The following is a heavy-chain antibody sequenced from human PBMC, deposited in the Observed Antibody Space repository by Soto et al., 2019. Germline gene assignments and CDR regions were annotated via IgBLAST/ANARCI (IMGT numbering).Heavy chain of an antibody. D-gene: IGHD6-13*01. V-gene: IGHV4-34*01. CDR1: GGSFSGYY. CDR3: ARHHLFIAAAARDYYGMDV. Sequence: SETLSLTCAVYGGSFSGYYWSWIRQPPGKGLEWIGEINHSGSTNYNPSLKSRVTISVDTSKNQFSLKLSSVTAADTAVYYCARHHLFIAAAARDYYGMDVWGQGTTVTVSS. J-gene: IGHJ6*02. CDR2: INHSGST.